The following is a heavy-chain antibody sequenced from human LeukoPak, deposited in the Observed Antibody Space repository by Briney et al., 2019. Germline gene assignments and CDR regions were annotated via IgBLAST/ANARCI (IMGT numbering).Heavy chain of an antibody. V-gene: IGHV3-48*04. J-gene: IGHJ6*03. CDR3: ARDPAAAGTSYYYYYYMDV. D-gene: IGHD6-13*01. CDR2: ISSSSTI. CDR1: GFTFSSYS. Sequence: GGSLRLSCAASGFTFSSYSMNWVRQAPGKGLEWVSYISSSSTIYYADSVKGRFTISRDNAKNSLYLQMNSLRAEDTAVYYCARDPAAAGTSYYYYYYMDVWGKGTTVTVSS.